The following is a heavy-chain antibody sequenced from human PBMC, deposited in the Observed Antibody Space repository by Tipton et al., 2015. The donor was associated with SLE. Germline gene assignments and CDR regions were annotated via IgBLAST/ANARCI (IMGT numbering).Heavy chain of an antibody. V-gene: IGHV4-61*01. CDR1: GGSLSSDSYY. D-gene: IGHD4-11*01. J-gene: IGHJ4*02. CDR2: IHYSGST. CDR3: ARYTRADYSTSSSDFDH. Sequence: TLSLTCTVSGGSLSSDSYYWSWIRQAPGKGLEWFGYIHYSGSTRYNPSLESRVTMSVDTSKNQFSLKLRSVSAADTAVYYCARYTRADYSTSSSDFDHWGQGTLVTVPS.